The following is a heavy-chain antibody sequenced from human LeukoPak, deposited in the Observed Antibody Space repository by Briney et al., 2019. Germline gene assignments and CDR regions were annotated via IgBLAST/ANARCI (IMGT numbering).Heavy chain of an antibody. CDR1: GCTFSSYW. D-gene: IGHD2-15*01. CDR2: IKQDGSEK. J-gene: IGHJ2*01. CDR3: ARELGYHFDL. Sequence: GGSLRLSCAASGCTFSSYWMSWVRQAPGKGLEWVANIKQDGSEKYYVDSVKGRFTISRDNAKNSLFLQMNSLRDEDTAVYYCARELGYHFDLWGRGTLVTVSS. V-gene: IGHV3-7*01.